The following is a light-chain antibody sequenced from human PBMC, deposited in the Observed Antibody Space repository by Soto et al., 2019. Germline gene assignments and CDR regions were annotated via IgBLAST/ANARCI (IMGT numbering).Light chain of an antibody. CDR3: QQHHSTPLA. V-gene: IGKV4-1*01. Sequence: TVRTQSPDSLAVSLGERATINCKSSQSVLYSSNNKNYLAWYQQKAGQPPKLLIYWASTRESGVPDRFSGSGSGTDFTLTISSLQAEDVAVYYCQQHHSTPLAFGQGTRLEIK. CDR2: WAS. J-gene: IGKJ5*01. CDR1: QSVLYSSNNKNY.